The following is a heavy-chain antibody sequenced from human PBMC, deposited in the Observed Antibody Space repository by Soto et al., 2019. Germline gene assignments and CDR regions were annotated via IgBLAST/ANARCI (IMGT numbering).Heavy chain of an antibody. CDR3: ARDSYYYGSGSYYNGGDFDY. CDR1: GYTFTSYG. V-gene: IGHV1-18*01. CDR2: ISAYNGNT. D-gene: IGHD3-10*01. J-gene: IGHJ4*02. Sequence: ASVKVSCKASGYTFTSYGISWVRQAPGQGLEWMGWISAYNGNTNYAQKLQGRVTMTTDTSTSTAYMELRSLRSDDTAAYYCARDSYYYGSGSYYNGGDFDYWGQGTLVTVSS.